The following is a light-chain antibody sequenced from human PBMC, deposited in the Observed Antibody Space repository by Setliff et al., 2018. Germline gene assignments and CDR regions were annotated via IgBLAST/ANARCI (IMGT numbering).Light chain of an antibody. CDR1: SSNIGRYT. CDR3: AAWDDSLLGYV. CDR2: TNS. Sequence: QSALTQPPSASGTPGQRVTISCSGSSSNIGRYTVNWYQQLPGTAPKLPIYTNSQRPSGVPDRFSGSKSDTSGSLAISGLQSEDEADYYCAAWDDSLLGYVFGTGTKVTVL. J-gene: IGLJ1*01. V-gene: IGLV1-44*01.